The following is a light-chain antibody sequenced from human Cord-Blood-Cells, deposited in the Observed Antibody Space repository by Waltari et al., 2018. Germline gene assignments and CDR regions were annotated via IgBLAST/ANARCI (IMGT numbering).Light chain of an antibody. Sequence: IQLPPSPSTLSASVGDRVPMTCRASQSISSWLAWYQQKPGKAPKLLIYDASSLESGVPSRFSGSGSGTEFTLTISSLQPDDFATYYCQQYNSYSGYTFGQGTKLEIK. J-gene: IGKJ2*01. CDR3: QQYNSYSGYT. CDR1: QSISSW. CDR2: DAS. V-gene: IGKV1-5*01.